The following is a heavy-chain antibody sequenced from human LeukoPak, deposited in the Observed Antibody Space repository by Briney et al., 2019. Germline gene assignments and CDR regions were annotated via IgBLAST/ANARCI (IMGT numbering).Heavy chain of an antibody. CDR2: ISAYNGNT. D-gene: IGHD3-10*01. Sequence: ASVKVSCKASGYTFTSYGISWVRQAPGQGLEWMGWISAYNGNTNYAQKLQGRVTMTTDTSTSAAYMELRSLRSDDTAAYYCARVGAAMVRGAGDYWGQGTLVTVSS. V-gene: IGHV1-18*01. CDR3: ARVGAAMVRGAGDY. CDR1: GYTFTSYG. J-gene: IGHJ4*02.